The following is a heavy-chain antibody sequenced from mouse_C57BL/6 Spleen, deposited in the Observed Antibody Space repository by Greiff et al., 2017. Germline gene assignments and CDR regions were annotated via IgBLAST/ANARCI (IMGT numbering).Heavy chain of an antibody. CDR3: ARRALSSVGAMDY. V-gene: IGHV1-69*01. CDR2: IDPSDSYT. D-gene: IGHD6-1*01. J-gene: IGHJ4*01. Sequence: QVQLQQPGAELVMPGASVKLSCKASGYTFTSYWMHWVKPRPGQGLEWIGEIDPSDSYTNYNQKFKCKSTLTVDKSSSTAYMQLSSLTSEDSAVYYCARRALSSVGAMDYWGQGTSVTVSS. CDR1: GYTFTSYW.